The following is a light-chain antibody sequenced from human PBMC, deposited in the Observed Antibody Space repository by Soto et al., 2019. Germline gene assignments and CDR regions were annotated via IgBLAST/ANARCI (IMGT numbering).Light chain of an antibody. V-gene: IGKV1-39*01. Sequence: DIQMTPSPSSLSASIGDRVTITCRASQRITSYLNWYQQKPGRAPKLLIYGVSRVQSGVPTRFSGSGSGTDFTLTISSLQPEDFATYYCQRSYTTTWTFGQGTKVDIK. CDR1: QRITSY. J-gene: IGKJ1*01. CDR2: GVS. CDR3: QRSYTTTWT.